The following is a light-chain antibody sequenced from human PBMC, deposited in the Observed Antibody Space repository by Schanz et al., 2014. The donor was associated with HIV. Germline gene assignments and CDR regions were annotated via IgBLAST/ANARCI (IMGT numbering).Light chain of an antibody. CDR3: QQYDSPPWT. V-gene: IGKV3-20*01. CDR2: GAS. CDR1: HSVSSNF. Sequence: DIVLTQSPDTLSVPPGERATLSCRASHSVSSNFLAWYQQKPGQAPRLLIFGASNRATGIPDRFSGSESGTDFTLTISRVEPEDYAVYYCQQYDSPPWTFGQGTKVEVK. J-gene: IGKJ1*01.